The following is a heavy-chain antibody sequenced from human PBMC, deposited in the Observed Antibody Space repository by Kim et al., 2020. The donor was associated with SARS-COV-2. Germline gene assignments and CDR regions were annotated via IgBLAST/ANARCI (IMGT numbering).Heavy chain of an antibody. CDR1: GFTSRNYA. D-gene: IGHD6-19*01. J-gene: IGHJ6*01. Sequence: GGSLRLSCAASGFTSRNYALHWVRQAPGKGPEWVSVISYDGTNKYYADSVKGRFTISRVNSKDTLYLHMNSRTIDDTGLYYFATDLAQWLASRYFYGMDV. CDR2: ISYDGTNK. CDR3: ATDLAQWLASRYFYGMDV. V-gene: IGHV3-30-3*01.